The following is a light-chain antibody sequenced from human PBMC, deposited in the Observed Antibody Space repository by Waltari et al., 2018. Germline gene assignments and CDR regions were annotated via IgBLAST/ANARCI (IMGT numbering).Light chain of an antibody. CDR1: SDDIGAYSY. CDR2: DLT. V-gene: IGLV2-14*03. CDR3: SAYTSRGTLK. J-gene: IGLJ2*01. Sequence: QSALTQPASVSGSPGQSITISCTGTSDDIGAYSYVPWYHQRPGKVPKPIIYDLTERPSGVSNRFSGSKSGSTASLTVSGLQAEDEGLFYCSAYTSRGTLKFGGGTRVTVL.